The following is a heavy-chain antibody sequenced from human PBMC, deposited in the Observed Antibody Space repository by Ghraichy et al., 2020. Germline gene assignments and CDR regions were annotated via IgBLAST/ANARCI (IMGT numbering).Heavy chain of an antibody. CDR2: ISYDGSNK. V-gene: IGHV3-30-3*01. J-gene: IGHJ6*02. Sequence: GGSLRLSCAASGFTFSSYAMHWVRQAPGKGLEWVAVISYDGSNKYYADSVKGRFTISRDNSKNTLYLQMNSLRAEDTAVYYCARGGEGWLLAYYYGMYVWGQGTTVTVSS. CDR3: ARGGEGWLLAYYYGMYV. CDR1: GFTFSSYA. D-gene: IGHD3-9*01.